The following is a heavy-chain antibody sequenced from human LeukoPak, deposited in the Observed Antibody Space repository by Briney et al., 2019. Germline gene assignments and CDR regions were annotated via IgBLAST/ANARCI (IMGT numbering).Heavy chain of an antibody. J-gene: IGHJ5*02. D-gene: IGHD1-26*01. V-gene: IGHV1-8*01. CDR1: GYTFTSYD. CDR3: ARDNSVGDYAWWFDP. Sequence: GASVKVSCKASGYTFTSYDINWVRQATGQGLEWMGWMNPNSGNTGYAQKFQGRVTMTRDMSTSTDYMELSSLRSEDTAVYYCARDNSVGDYAWWFDPWGQGTLATVSS. CDR2: MNPNSGNT.